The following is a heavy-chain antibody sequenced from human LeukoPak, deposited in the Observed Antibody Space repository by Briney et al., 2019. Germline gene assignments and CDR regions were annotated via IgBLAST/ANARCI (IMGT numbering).Heavy chain of an antibody. CDR3: AREQYSSSWYESTDYYYGMDV. V-gene: IGHV3-7*01. Sequence: PGGSLRLSCAASGFTFSSYWMSWVRQAPGKGLEWVANIKQDGSEKYYVDSVKGRFTISRDNAKNSLYLQMNSLRAEDTAVYYCAREQYSSSWYESTDYYYGMDVWGQGTRSPSP. J-gene: IGHJ6*02. D-gene: IGHD6-13*01. CDR2: IKQDGSEK. CDR1: GFTFSSYW.